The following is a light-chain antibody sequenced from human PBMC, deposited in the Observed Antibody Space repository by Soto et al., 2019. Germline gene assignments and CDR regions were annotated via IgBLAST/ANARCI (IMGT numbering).Light chain of an antibody. Sequence: EIVLTQSPATLSLSPGERATLSCRACQSVSSYLAWYQQKPGQAPRLLIYDASNRATGIPARFSGSGSGTDFTLTISSLEPEDFAVYYCQQRSNWPVTFGQGTRVEIK. J-gene: IGKJ1*01. CDR2: DAS. CDR3: QQRSNWPVT. V-gene: IGKV3-11*01. CDR1: QSVSSY.